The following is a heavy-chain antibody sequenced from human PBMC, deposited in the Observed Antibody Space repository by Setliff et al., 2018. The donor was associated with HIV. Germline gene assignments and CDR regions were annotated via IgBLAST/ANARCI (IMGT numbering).Heavy chain of an antibody. CDR2: TNTNTGNP. CDR1: GYSFTNYA. J-gene: IGHJ6*03. V-gene: IGHV7-4-1*02. D-gene: IGHD3-22*01. CDR3: AAMIVNYYYMDV. Sequence: ASVKVSCKASGYSFTNYALNWVRQAPGQGLEWMGWTNTNTGNPMYAQGYTGRFVFSLDTSVSTAFLQISSLKAEDTAVYYCAAMIVNYYYMDVWGKGTTVTVSS.